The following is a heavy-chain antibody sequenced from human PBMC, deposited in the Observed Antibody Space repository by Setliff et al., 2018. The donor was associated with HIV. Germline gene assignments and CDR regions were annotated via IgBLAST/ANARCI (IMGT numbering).Heavy chain of an antibody. Sequence: SETLSLTCAVYGGSFSGYYWSWIRQPPGKGLEWIGKINHGGSTNYNPSLKSRVTISIDTSKNRFSLNLSSVTAADTAVYYCASDYSSRHDAFDLWGQGTVVTVS. J-gene: IGHJ3*01. V-gene: IGHV4-34*01. CDR2: INHGGST. CDR3: ASDYSSRHDAFDL. CDR1: GGSFSGYY. D-gene: IGHD6-13*01.